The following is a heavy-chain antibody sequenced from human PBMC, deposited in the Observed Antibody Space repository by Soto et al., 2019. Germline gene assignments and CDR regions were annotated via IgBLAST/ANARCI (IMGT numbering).Heavy chain of an antibody. Sequence: EVQLLESGGGLVQPGGSLRPSCAASGFTFSSYAMSWVRQAPGKGLEWVSAISGSGGSTYYADSVKGRFTISRDNSKNTLYLQMNSLRAEDTAVYYCAKVRKGDYYYYYMDVCGKGTTVTVSS. CDR1: GFTFSSYA. CDR3: AKVRKGDYYYYYMDV. CDR2: ISGSGGST. V-gene: IGHV3-23*01. D-gene: IGHD3-16*01. J-gene: IGHJ6*03.